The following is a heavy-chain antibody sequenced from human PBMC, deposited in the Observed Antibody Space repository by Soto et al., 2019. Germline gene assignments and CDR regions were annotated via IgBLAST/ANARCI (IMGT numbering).Heavy chain of an antibody. V-gene: IGHV4-59*01. D-gene: IGHD3-10*01. J-gene: IGHJ5*02. Sequence: SETLSLTCTVSGGSISSYYWSWIRQPPGKGLEWIGYIYYSGSTNYNPSLKSRVTISVDTSKNQFSLKLSSVTAADTAVYYCASRLWFGDFDWFDPCGQETLVTVSS. CDR3: ASRLWFGDFDWFDP. CDR2: IYYSGST. CDR1: GGSISSYY.